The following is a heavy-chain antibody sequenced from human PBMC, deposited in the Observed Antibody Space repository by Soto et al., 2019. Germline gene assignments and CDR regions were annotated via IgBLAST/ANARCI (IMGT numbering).Heavy chain of an antibody. CDR2: IYYSGST. V-gene: IGHV4-39*01. CDR3: ARYSGNLDY. Sequence: SETLSLTCTVFGGSLSRSSSYWGWIRQPPGKGLEWIGSIYYSGSTYYNPSLKSRVTKSVDTSKNQFSLKLSSVTAASTAEYYCARYSGNLDYWGQGTLVT. CDR1: GGSLSRSSSY. D-gene: IGHD1-26*01. J-gene: IGHJ4*02.